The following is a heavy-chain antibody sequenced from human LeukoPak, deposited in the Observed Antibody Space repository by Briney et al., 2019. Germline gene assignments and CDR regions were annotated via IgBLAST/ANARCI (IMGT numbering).Heavy chain of an antibody. CDR2: IKQDGSEK. Sequence: GGSLRLSCAASGFTFSSYAMSWVRQAPGKGLEWVANIKQDGSEKYYVDSVKGRFTISRDNAKNSLYLQMNSLRAEDTAVYYCARDNEWLVCDYWGQGTLVTVSS. V-gene: IGHV3-7*01. D-gene: IGHD6-19*01. CDR3: ARDNEWLVCDY. J-gene: IGHJ4*02. CDR1: GFTFSSYA.